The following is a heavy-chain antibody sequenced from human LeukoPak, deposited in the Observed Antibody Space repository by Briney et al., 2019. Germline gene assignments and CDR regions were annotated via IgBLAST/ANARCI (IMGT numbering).Heavy chain of an antibody. Sequence: AGGSLRLSCAASGFTFSSYAMSWVRQAPGKGLEWVSGISWNSGSIGYADSVKGRFTISRDNAKNSLYLQMNSLRAEDTALYYCAKGQGRHYYYYGMDVWGQGTTVTVSS. J-gene: IGHJ6*02. CDR3: AKGQGRHYYYYGMDV. D-gene: IGHD3-10*01. CDR1: GFTFSSYA. V-gene: IGHV3-9*01. CDR2: ISWNSGSI.